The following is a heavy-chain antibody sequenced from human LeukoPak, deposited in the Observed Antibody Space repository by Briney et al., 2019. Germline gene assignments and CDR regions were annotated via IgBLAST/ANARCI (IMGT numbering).Heavy chain of an antibody. CDR2: IRSSSNII. V-gene: IGHV3-48*04. Sequence: GGSLRLSCAASGFTFSSYSMNWVRQAPGKGLEWVSYIRSSSNIIYYADSVKGRFTISRDNTKNSLYLQMNSLRAEDTAVYYCASGYCSGGSCPWYWGQGTLVTVSS. J-gene: IGHJ4*02. CDR1: GFTFSSYS. CDR3: ASGYCSGGSCPWY. D-gene: IGHD2-15*01.